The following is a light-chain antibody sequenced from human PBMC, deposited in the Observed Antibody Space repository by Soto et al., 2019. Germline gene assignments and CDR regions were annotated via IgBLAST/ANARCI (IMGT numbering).Light chain of an antibody. V-gene: IGKV3-20*01. Sequence: IVLTQSPVTLSFSLGERATLSCRASQSVSSSYLACYQHKPGQAPRFLIYGTSSRASGIPDRFSGSGSGTDFSLTISRLEPEDFAVYYRQQYSSSPITFGQGTRLEIK. CDR3: QQYSSSPIT. CDR1: QSVSSSY. CDR2: GTS. J-gene: IGKJ5*01.